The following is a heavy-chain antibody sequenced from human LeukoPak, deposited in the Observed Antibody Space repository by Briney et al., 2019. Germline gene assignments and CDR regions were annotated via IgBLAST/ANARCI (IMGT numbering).Heavy chain of an antibody. CDR3: ARAGGYYTWVDC. D-gene: IGHD3-3*01. V-gene: IGHV5-51*01. CDR1: GYSSTSYW. J-gene: IGHJ4*02. Sequence: GESLKISCKGSGYSSTSYWIGWVRQMPGKGREWMGIIYPGDSDTRYSPSFQGQVTIPAAKSISTTHLNWNSLKASATARLYCARAGGYYTWVDCWGQGTLVVVS. CDR2: IYPGDSDT.